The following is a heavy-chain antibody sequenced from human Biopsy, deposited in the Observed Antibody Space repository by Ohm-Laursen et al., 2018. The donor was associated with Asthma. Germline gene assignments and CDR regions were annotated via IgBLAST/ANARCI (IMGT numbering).Heavy chain of an antibody. CDR3: ARGGWQVGGFDS. V-gene: IGHV4-59*01. Sequence: SETLSLTCTVSGGSISSYYWSWIRQPPGKGLEWIGNIYYSGSTNYNPSLKSRVTISVDTSKNQFSLKLSSVTAADTAVYFCARGGWQVGGFDSWGQGTLVTVSS. D-gene: IGHD6-19*01. CDR1: GGSISSYY. CDR2: IYYSGST. J-gene: IGHJ4*02.